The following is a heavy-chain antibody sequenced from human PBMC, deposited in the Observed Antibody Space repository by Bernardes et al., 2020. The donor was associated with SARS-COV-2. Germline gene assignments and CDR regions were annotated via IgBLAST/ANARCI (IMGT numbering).Heavy chain of an antibody. CDR2: IYYSGST. D-gene: IGHD4-17*01. J-gene: IGHJ5*02. Sequence: SETLSLTCTVSGCSISSYYSSWIRQPPGKGLEWIGYIYYSGSTNYNPSRKSRVTISVDTSKNQFSRKLSSVTAADTAVYYCARKDRLGNNWFDPWGQGTLVTVSS. CDR3: ARKDRLGNNWFDP. CDR1: GCSISSYY. V-gene: IGHV4-59*01.